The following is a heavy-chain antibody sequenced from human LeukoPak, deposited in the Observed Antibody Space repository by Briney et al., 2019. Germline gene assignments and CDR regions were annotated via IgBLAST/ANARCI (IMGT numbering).Heavy chain of an antibody. CDR2: IYSGGST. Sequence: GGSLRLSCXASGFTVSSYYMSWVRQAPGKGLEWVSVIYSGGSTYYADSVKGRFTISRDNSKSTLYLQMNSLRAEDTAVYYCARDRGCGDCYPPANDAFDIWGQGTMVTVSS. J-gene: IGHJ3*02. D-gene: IGHD2-21*02. V-gene: IGHV3-66*01. CDR1: GFTVSSYY. CDR3: ARDRGCGDCYPPANDAFDI.